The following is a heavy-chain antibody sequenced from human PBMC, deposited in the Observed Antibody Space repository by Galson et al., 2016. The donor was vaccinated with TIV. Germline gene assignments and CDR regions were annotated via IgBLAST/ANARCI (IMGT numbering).Heavy chain of an antibody. V-gene: IGHV1-18*01. CDR1: GGIFSGYA. CDR3: ARAAKPPVPVADI. CDR2: ISSYNGHI. D-gene: IGHD6-13*01. Sequence: SVKVSCKASGGIFSGYAINWVRQAPGQGLEWVGWISSYNGHIEYAQKFQGRGTLTTDTSTSTAYMELRSLRSNDTAVDYCARAAKPPVPVADIWGQGTMVTVSS. J-gene: IGHJ3*02.